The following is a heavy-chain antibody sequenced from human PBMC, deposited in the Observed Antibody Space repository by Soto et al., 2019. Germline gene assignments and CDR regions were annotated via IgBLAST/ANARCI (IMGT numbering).Heavy chain of an antibody. Sequence: ASVKVSCKASGYTFTSYAMHWVRQAPGQRLEWMGWINAGNGNTKYSQKFQGRVTITRDTSASTAYMELSSLRSEDTAVYYCARDHWSAYLLVSIDYWGQGTLVTVSS. J-gene: IGHJ4*02. CDR3: ARDHWSAYLLVSIDY. D-gene: IGHD3-3*01. CDR2: INAGNGNT. CDR1: GYTFTSYA. V-gene: IGHV1-3*01.